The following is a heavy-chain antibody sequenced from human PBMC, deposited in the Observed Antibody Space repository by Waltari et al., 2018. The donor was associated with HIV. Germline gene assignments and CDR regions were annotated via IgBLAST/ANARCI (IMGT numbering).Heavy chain of an antibody. CDR1: GGSISSGSYY. D-gene: IGHD2-15*01. CDR2: IYTSGST. CDR3: AQAPYCSGGSCYPGWFDP. J-gene: IGHJ5*02. Sequence: QVQLQESGPGLVKPSQTLSLTCPVSGGSISSGSYYWSWIRQPAGKGLEWIGRIYTSGSTNYNPSLKSRVTISVDTSKNQFSLKLSSVTAADTAVYYCAQAPYCSGGSCYPGWFDPWGQGTLVTVSS. V-gene: IGHV4-61*02.